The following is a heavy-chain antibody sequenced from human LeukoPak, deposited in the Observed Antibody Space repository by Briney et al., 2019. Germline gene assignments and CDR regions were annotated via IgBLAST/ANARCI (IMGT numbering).Heavy chain of an antibody. J-gene: IGHJ4*02. CDR3: ARVDYSNYLFDY. D-gene: IGHD4-11*01. Sequence: SQTLSLTCVVSGGSISSGGYYWSWIRQPPGKGLEWVGYIYHIGSSYYSPSLKSRVTIPVDRSKNQFSLRLNSVTAADTAVYYCARVDYSNYLFDYWGQGTLVTVSS. CDR1: GGSISSGGYY. CDR2: IYHIGSS. V-gene: IGHV4-30-2*01.